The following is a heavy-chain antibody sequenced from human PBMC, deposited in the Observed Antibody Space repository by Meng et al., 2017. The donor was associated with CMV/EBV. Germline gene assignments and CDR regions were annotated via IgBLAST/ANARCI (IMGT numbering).Heavy chain of an antibody. CDR3: ARRYSNYVGGLDY. CDR1: GGSISSSSYY. V-gene: IGHV4-39*01. Sequence: TVSGGSISSSSYYWGWIRQPPGKGLEWIGSIYYSGSTYYNPSLKSRVTISVDTSKNQFSLKLSSVTAADTAVYYCARRYSNYVGGLDYWGQGTLVTVSS. CDR2: IYYSGST. D-gene: IGHD4-11*01. J-gene: IGHJ4*02.